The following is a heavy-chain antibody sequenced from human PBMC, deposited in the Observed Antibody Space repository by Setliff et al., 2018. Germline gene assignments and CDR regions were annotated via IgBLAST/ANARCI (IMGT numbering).Heavy chain of an antibody. Sequence: SETLSLTCTVSGGSISSSSYHWGWIRQPPGKGLEWIGSIYYSGSTYYNPSLKSRVTISVDTSKNQFSLKLSSVTAADTAVYYCARLWNLGAFDIWGQGTMVTVSS. D-gene: IGHD1-7*01. CDR2: IYYSGST. J-gene: IGHJ3*02. CDR1: GGSISSSSYH. V-gene: IGHV4-39*07. CDR3: ARLWNLGAFDI.